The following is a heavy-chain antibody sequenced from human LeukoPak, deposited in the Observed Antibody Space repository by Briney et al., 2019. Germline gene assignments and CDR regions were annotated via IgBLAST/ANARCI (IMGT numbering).Heavy chain of an antibody. CDR1: GFTFSSYA. V-gene: IGHV3-48*04. D-gene: IGHD5-12*01. CDR2: ISSSGSTI. CDR3: EHSGYDFSV. J-gene: IGHJ6*04. Sequence: GGSLRLSCAASGFTFSSYAMSWVRQAPGKGLEWVSYISSSGSTIYYADSVKGRFTISRDNAKNSLYLQMNSLRAEDTAVYYCEHSGYDFSVWGKGTTVTVSS.